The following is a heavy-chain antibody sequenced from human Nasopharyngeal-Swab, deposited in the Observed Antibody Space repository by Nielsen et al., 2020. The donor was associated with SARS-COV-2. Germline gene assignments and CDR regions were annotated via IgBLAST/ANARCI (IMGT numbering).Heavy chain of an antibody. Sequence: KVSCKVSGYFFNTYWIGWVRQMPGKGLEWMGIIFPDDSDTRYSPSFQGQVTISVDASTTTAYLQWSSLKASDTAMYYCARTEYGSGTNFDYWGQGTLVTVSS. J-gene: IGHJ4*02. CDR1: GYFFNTYW. CDR2: IFPDDSDT. V-gene: IGHV5-51*01. D-gene: IGHD3-10*01. CDR3: ARTEYGSGTNFDY.